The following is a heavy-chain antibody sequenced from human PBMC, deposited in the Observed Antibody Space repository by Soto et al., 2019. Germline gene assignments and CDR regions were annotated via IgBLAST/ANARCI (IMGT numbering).Heavy chain of an antibody. CDR1: GFTFNSYS. D-gene: IGHD2-15*01. J-gene: IGHJ4*02. Sequence: EVQLAESGGCLVKPGGSLRLSCAASGFTFNSYSMNWVRQAPGKGLEWVSSISSSSTYIYYADSVKGRFTISRDNAQNSLYWQMNSLRAEYTAVYCCARERLCSGCSCFDYWGQGALVTVSS. CDR2: ISSSSTYI. V-gene: IGHV3-21*01. CDR3: ARERLCSGCSCFDY.